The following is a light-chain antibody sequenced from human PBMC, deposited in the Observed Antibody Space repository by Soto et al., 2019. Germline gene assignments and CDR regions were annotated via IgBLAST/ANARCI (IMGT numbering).Light chain of an antibody. J-gene: IGLJ1*01. CDR1: SSDVGSYNL. V-gene: IGLV2-23*02. Sequence: QSALTQPASVSGSPGQSITISCTGTSSDVGSYNLVSWYQQHPGKAPKLMIYEVSKRPSGVSNRFSGYKSGNTDSLTISGLQAENEVGHSCLSDAGSSTIDSFGTGTKLTVL. CDR2: EVS. CDR3: LSDAGSSTIDS.